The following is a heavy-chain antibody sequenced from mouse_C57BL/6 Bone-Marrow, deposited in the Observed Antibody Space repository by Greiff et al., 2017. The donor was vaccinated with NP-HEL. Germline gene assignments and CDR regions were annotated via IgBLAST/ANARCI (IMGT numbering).Heavy chain of an antibody. V-gene: IGHV14-4*01. CDR2: IDPENGDT. CDR1: GFNIKDDY. D-gene: IGHD3-2*02. Sequence: EVQLQQSGAELVRPGASVKLSCTASGFNIKDDYMHWVKQRPEQGLEWIGWIDPENGDTEYASKFQGKATITADTSSNTAYLQLSSLTSGDTAVYYCTTATPRDSSGYVGAWFAYWGQGTLVTVSA. CDR3: TTATPRDSSGYVGAWFAY. J-gene: IGHJ3*01.